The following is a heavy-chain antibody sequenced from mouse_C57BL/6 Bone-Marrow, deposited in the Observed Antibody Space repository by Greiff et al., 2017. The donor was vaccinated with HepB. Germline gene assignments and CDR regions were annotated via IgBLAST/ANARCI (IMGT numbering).Heavy chain of an antibody. Sequence: EVKLVESGGGLVQPGGSLKLSCAASGFTFSSYTMSWVRQTPEKRLEWVATISGGGGNTYYLDSVKGRFTISRDNAKNILYLQMSSLRSEDTALYYCARHARGWYFDVWGTGTTVTVSS. CDR1: GFTFSSYT. CDR2: ISGGGGNT. CDR3: ARHARGWYFDV. J-gene: IGHJ1*03. V-gene: IGHV5-9*01.